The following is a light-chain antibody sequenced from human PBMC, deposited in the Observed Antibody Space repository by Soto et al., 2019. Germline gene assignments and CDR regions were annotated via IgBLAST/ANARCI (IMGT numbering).Light chain of an antibody. CDR3: HQYYSSPLT. Sequence: DIAMTQSPDSLSVSLGERATINGKASRRLFHSSNNETHLAWYQQKPGQPPKLLIYWASTRESWVPDRFPGSVSETDCSLTISGRQAEDVAVYYCHQYYSSPLTFGAGTKVELK. V-gene: IGKV4-1*01. CDR1: RRLFHSSNNETH. J-gene: IGKJ4*01. CDR2: WAS.